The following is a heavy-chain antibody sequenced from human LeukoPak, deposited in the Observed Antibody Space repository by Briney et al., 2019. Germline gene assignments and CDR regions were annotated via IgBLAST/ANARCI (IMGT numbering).Heavy chain of an antibody. Sequence: GGSLRLSCAASGFTFSSYAMSWVRQAPGKGLEWVSAISGSGGSTYYADSVKGRFTISRDNSKNTLYLQVNSLGAEDTAVYYCAKDLKYYYDSSGYFSDYWGQGTLVTVSS. V-gene: IGHV3-23*01. CDR3: AKDLKYYYDSSGYFSDY. J-gene: IGHJ4*02. CDR1: GFTFSSYA. CDR2: ISGSGGST. D-gene: IGHD3-22*01.